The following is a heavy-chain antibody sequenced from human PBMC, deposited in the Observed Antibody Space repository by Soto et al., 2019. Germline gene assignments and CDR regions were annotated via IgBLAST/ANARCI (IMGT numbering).Heavy chain of an antibody. CDR2: IRSKAYGGTT. Sequence: GGSLRLSCTASGFTFGDYAMSWFRRAPGKGLEWVGFIRSKAYGGTTEYAASVKGRFTISRDDSKSIAYLQMNSLKTEDTAVYYCTRSSPYDFWSGYPNYYGMDVWGQGTTVTVSS. V-gene: IGHV3-49*03. CDR1: GFTFGDYA. J-gene: IGHJ6*02. CDR3: TRSSPYDFWSGYPNYYGMDV. D-gene: IGHD3-3*01.